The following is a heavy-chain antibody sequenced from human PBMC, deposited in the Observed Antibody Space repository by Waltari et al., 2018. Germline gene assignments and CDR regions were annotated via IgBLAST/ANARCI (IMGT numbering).Heavy chain of an antibody. Sequence: QLQLRESGPGLLKPSETLSLTCSVSGDSIGSGYYYWGWIRQAPGKGLEWIGGIYFAGSTYDNPALKSRLTISVDTSKNQFSLGLSSVTAADTAVYYCAREVGGSSWSTTPRGDAFDIWGQGTMVTVSS. CDR1: GDSIGSGYYY. D-gene: IGHD6-13*01. J-gene: IGHJ3*02. CDR3: AREVGGSSWSTTPRGDAFDI. V-gene: IGHV4-39*07. CDR2: IYFAGST.